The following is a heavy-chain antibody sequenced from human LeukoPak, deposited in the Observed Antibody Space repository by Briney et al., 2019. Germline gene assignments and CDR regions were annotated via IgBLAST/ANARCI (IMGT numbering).Heavy chain of an antibody. CDR1: GFTFSRYA. D-gene: IGHD7-27*01. Sequence: QTGGSLRLSCVASGFTFSRYAMSWVRQAPGKGLEWVSAISGSANSTYYAASVKGRFTISRDNSKHTVYLQMNSLRAEDTAVYYCAKEFGHILNWGSLDYWGQGTLVTVSS. CDR3: AKEFGHILNWGSLDY. V-gene: IGHV3-23*01. J-gene: IGHJ4*02. CDR2: ISGSANST.